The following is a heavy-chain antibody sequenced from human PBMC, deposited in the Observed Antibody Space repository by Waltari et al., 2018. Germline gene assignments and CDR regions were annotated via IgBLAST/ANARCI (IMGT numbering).Heavy chain of an antibody. CDR3: AKDRVSGSTLIDY. Sequence: EVQLVESGGGLVQPGRSLRLSCAASGFTFDDYAMHWVRQAPGKGLEWVSGISWNSGSIGYADSGKGRFTSSRDNAKNSLYLQMNSLRAEDTALYYCAKDRVSGSTLIDYWGQGTLVTVSS. CDR1: GFTFDDYA. V-gene: IGHV3-9*01. D-gene: IGHD1-26*01. CDR2: ISWNSGSI. J-gene: IGHJ4*02.